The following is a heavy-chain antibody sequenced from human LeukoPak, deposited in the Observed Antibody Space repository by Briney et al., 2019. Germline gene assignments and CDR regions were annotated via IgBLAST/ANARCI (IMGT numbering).Heavy chain of an antibody. CDR3: ARLPRYCSSTSCPGGYFDY. J-gene: IGHJ4*02. Sequence: ASVKVSCKASGYTFTSYAMHWVRQAPGQRLEWMGWINAGNGNTKHSQKFQGRVTITRDTSASTAYMELSSLRSEDTAVYYCARLPRYCSSTSCPGGYFDYWGQGTLVTVSS. D-gene: IGHD2-2*01. CDR2: INAGNGNT. V-gene: IGHV1-3*01. CDR1: GYTFTSYA.